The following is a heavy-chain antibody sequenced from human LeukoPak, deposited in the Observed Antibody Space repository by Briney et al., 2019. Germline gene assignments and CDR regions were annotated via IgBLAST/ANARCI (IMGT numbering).Heavy chain of an antibody. Sequence: GGSLRLSCAASGFTFSDYYMSWIRQAPGKGPEWVSYISSSGSTIYYADSVKGRFTISRDNAKNSLYLQMNSLRAEDTAVYYCARVAYYYGSGSQYGMDVWGQGTTVTVSS. J-gene: IGHJ6*02. CDR3: ARVAYYYGSGSQYGMDV. CDR2: ISSSGSTI. V-gene: IGHV3-11*01. CDR1: GFTFSDYY. D-gene: IGHD3-10*01.